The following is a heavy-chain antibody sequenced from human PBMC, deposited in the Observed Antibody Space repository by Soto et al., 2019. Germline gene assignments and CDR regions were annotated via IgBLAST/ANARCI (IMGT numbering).Heavy chain of an antibody. D-gene: IGHD2-15*01. CDR1: GASIKSRNYF. Sequence: SETLSLTCTVSGASIKSRNYFWGGIRQPPGKGLEFVGSIHSSGGTYYNPSLKSRVTVSVDLSNSHFSLSLKSLTATDTAVYYCGRLAEAATGHTDFDFWGQGTLVTVSS. J-gene: IGHJ4*02. CDR2: IHSSGGT. CDR3: GRLAEAATGHTDFDF. V-gene: IGHV4-39*02.